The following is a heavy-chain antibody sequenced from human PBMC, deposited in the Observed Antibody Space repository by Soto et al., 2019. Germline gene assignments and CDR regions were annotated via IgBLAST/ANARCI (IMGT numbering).Heavy chain of an antibody. Sequence: PSETLSLTCAVYGGSFSGYYWSWIRQPPGKGLEWIGEINHSGSTNYNPSLKSRVTISVDTSKNQFSLKLSSVTAADTAVYYCARGGSCSSTSCYPFYYYYGMYVWGQGTTVTVSS. CDR3: ARGGSCSSTSCYPFYYYYGMYV. V-gene: IGHV4-34*01. J-gene: IGHJ6*02. CDR2: INHSGST. CDR1: GGSFSGYY. D-gene: IGHD2-2*01.